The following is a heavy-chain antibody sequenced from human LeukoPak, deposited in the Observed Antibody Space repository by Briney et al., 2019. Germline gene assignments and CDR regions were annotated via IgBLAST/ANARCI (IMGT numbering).Heavy chain of an antibody. J-gene: IGHJ4*02. V-gene: IGHV4-39*01. CDR3: ARTKCGGDCYSSDY. CDR1: GGSISSSSYY. CDR2: IYYSGST. Sequence: SETLSLTCTVSGGSISSSSYYWGWIRQPPGKGLEWIGSIYYSGSTYYNPSLKSRVTISVDTSKNQFSLKLSSVTAADTSVYYCARTKCGGDCYSSDYWGQGTLVTVSS. D-gene: IGHD2-21*01.